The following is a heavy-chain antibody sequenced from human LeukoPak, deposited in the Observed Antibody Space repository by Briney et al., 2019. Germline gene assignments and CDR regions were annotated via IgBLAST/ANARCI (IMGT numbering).Heavy chain of an antibody. V-gene: IGHV4-38-2*02. D-gene: IGHD2-2*01. CDR1: GYSISSGYY. CDR3: ARDFDCSSTSCFS. Sequence: SETLSLTCTVSGYSISSGYYWGWIRQPPGKGLEWIGSIYHSGSTYYNPSLKSRVTISVDTTKNQFSLKLSSVTAADTAVYYCARDFDCSSTSCFSWGQGTLVTVSS. CDR2: IYHSGST. J-gene: IGHJ4*02.